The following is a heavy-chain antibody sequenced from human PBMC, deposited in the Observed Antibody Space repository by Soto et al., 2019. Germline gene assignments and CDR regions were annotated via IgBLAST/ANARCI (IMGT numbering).Heavy chain of an antibody. CDR2: ISSSSSTI. CDR1: GFTFSSYS. Sequence: PGGSLRLSCAASGFTFSSYSMNWVRQAPGKGLEWVSYISSSSSTIYYADSVKGRFTISRDNAKNSLYLQMNSLRDEDTAVYYCARPSGLSHYYYYYGMDVWGQGTTVTVSS. D-gene: IGHD3-16*02. J-gene: IGHJ6*02. V-gene: IGHV3-48*02. CDR3: ARPSGLSHYYYYYGMDV.